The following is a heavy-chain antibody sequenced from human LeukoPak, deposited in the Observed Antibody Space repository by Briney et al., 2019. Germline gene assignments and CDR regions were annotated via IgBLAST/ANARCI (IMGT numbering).Heavy chain of an antibody. CDR2: INPSGGST. CDR1: GYTFTSYY. V-gene: IGHV1-46*01. CDR3: ARGYPLSTTAAGTYFQH. Sequence: ASVKVSCKASGYTFTSYYMHWVRQAPGQGLEWMGIINPSGGSTSYAQKFQGRVTMTRDTSTSTAYMELSRLRSDDTAVYYCARGYPLSTTAAGTYFQHWGQGTLVTVSS. D-gene: IGHD6-13*01. J-gene: IGHJ1*01.